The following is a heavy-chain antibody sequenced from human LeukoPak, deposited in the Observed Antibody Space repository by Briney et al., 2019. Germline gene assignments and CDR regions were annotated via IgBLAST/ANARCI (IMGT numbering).Heavy chain of an antibody. J-gene: IGHJ4*02. CDR3: ARRVGATKGEFDY. D-gene: IGHD1-26*01. V-gene: IGHV1-2*02. Sequence: ASVKVSCKASGYTFTGYYMHWVRQAPGQGLEWMGWINPNSGGTNYAQKFQGRVTMTRDTSISTAYMELSRLRSDDTAVYYCARRVGATKGEFDYWGQGTLVTVSS. CDR2: INPNSGGT. CDR1: GYTFTGYY.